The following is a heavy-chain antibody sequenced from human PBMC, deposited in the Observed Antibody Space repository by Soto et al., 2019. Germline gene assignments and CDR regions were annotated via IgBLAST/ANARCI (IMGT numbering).Heavy chain of an antibody. CDR1: GFTFSNYG. V-gene: IGHV3-23*01. Sequence: EVQLLESGGGLVQPGGSLRLSCEASGFTFSNYGMTWVRQTPGKGLEWVSAISYSESRTYYADSVKGRFTISRDNSKNMLYLKMNNLRAEDTAVYYCARERITMITVVMTDWGQGTMVTVSS. J-gene: IGHJ3*01. CDR2: ISYSESRT. CDR3: ARERITMITVVMTD. D-gene: IGHD3-22*01.